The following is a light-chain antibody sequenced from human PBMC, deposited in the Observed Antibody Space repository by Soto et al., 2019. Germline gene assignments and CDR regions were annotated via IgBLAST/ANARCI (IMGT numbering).Light chain of an antibody. V-gene: IGKV3-15*01. Sequence: EIVMTQSPATLSVSPGERATLSCRASESVSSKLVWYQKKPGQAPRLLIHDASTRATGIPARFSGSGSGTEFILTISSVESEDFAVYYCQQRSNWPPTFGPGTKVDIK. CDR3: QQRSNWPPT. CDR2: DAS. J-gene: IGKJ3*01. CDR1: ESVSSK.